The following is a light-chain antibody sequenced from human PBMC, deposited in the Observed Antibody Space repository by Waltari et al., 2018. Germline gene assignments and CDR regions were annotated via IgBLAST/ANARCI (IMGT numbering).Light chain of an antibody. CDR3: QSADSSGTYVV. CDR2: KDS. J-gene: IGLJ2*01. V-gene: IGLV3-25*03. Sequence: SYELTQPPPVSVSPGQPARITCSGAALPKQYAYWYQQKPGQAPVLVIYKDSERPSGIPERFSGSSSGTTVTLTISGVQAEDEADYYCQSADSSGTYVVFGGGTKLTVL. CDR1: ALPKQY.